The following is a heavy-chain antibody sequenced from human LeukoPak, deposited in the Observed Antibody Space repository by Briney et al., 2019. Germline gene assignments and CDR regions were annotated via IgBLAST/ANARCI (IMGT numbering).Heavy chain of an antibody. Sequence: SETLSLTCTVSGGSVSIGSYYWSWIRQPPGKGLEWIGYIYYTGSTNYNPSLKSRVTISVDMSKNQFSLKLSSVTAADTAVYYCARVGPTTITTYYYYYGMDVWGQGTTVTVSS. CDR2: IYYTGST. J-gene: IGHJ6*02. CDR3: ARVGPTTITTYYYYYGMDV. V-gene: IGHV4-61*01. CDR1: GGSVSIGSYY. D-gene: IGHD4-11*01.